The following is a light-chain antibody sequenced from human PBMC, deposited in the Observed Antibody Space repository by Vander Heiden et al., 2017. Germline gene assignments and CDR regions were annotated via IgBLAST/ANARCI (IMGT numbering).Light chain of an antibody. CDR3: QAWDSSTASVV. Sequence: SYELTQPPSVSVSPGQTASITCSGDKLGDKYACWYQQKPGQSPVLVIYQDSKRPSGIPERFSGSNSGNTATLTINGTQAMDEADYYCQAWDSSTASVVFGGGTKLTVL. J-gene: IGLJ2*01. CDR2: QDS. CDR1: KLGDKY. V-gene: IGLV3-1*01.